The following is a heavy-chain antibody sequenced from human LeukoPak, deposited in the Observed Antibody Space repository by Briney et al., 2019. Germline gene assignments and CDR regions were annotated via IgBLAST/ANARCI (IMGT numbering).Heavy chain of an antibody. Sequence: GGSLRLSCAASGFTFSSYGMHWVRQAPGKRLEWVAFIRYDGSNKYYADSVKGRFTISRDNSKNTLYLQMNSLRAEDTAVYYCAKDLYDFWSGYYTFFDYWGQGTLVTVSS. CDR1: GFTFSSYG. CDR2: IRYDGSNK. CDR3: AKDLYDFWSGYYTFFDY. V-gene: IGHV3-30*02. J-gene: IGHJ4*02. D-gene: IGHD3-3*01.